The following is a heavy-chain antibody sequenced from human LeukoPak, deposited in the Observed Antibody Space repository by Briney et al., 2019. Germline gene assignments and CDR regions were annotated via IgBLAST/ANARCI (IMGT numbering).Heavy chain of an antibody. CDR1: GGSFSGYY. V-gene: IGHV4-59*10. D-gene: IGHD3-9*01. CDR2: IYTSGST. J-gene: IGHJ4*02. CDR3: ATQYYDILTGFHAFDY. Sequence: SETLSLTCAVYGGSFSGYYWSWIRQPAGKGLEWIGRIYTSGSTNYNPSLKSRVTMSVDTSKNQFSLKLSSVTAADTAVYYCATQYYDILTGFHAFDYWGQGTLVTVSS.